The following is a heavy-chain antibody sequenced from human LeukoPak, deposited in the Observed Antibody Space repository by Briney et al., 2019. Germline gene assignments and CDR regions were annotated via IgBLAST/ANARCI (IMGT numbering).Heavy chain of an antibody. D-gene: IGHD3-9*01. CDR2: ISYDGSEK. CDR3: ADANDIVPGSPHNHFDN. CDR1: ALTFSRYG. J-gene: IGHJ4*02. Sequence: GGSLRLSCEGSALTFSRYGMHWVRQAPGKGLGWVAVISYDGSEKYYADSVRGRFTISRDNSKSTLYLQMNSLRPEDTAVYYCADANDIVPGSPHNHFDNWGQGTLVTVSS. V-gene: IGHV3-30*03.